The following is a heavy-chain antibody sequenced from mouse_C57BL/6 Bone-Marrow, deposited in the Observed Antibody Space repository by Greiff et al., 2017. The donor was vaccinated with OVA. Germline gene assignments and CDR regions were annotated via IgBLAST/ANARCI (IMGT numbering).Heavy chain of an antibody. Sequence: VQLQQSGAELARPGASVKMSCKASGYTFTSYTMHWVKQRPGKGLEWIGYINPSSGYTKYNQKFKDKATLTADKSSSTAYMQLSSLTSEDSAVYYCARYGDYEFAYWGQGTLVTVSA. CDR2: INPSSGYT. V-gene: IGHV1-4*01. D-gene: IGHD2-4*01. CDR1: GYTFTSYT. CDR3: ARYGDYEFAY. J-gene: IGHJ3*01.